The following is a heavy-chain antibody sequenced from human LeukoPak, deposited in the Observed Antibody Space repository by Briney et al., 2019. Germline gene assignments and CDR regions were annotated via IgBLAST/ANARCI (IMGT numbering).Heavy chain of an antibody. V-gene: IGHV3-9*01. CDR1: GFPFDDFA. D-gene: IGHD3-10*01. Sequence: GGSLRLSCAASGFPFDDFAMHWVRQAPGKGLEWVSGLSWNSGSIGYADSVKGRFTISRDNAKNSLYLQMNSLRAEDTAFYYCAKGFMVRGWPYYFDYWGQGTLVTVSS. CDR3: AKGFMVRGWPYYFDY. CDR2: LSWNSGSI. J-gene: IGHJ4*02.